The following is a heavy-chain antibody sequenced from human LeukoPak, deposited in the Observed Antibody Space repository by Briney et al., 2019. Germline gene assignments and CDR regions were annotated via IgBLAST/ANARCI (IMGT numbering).Heavy chain of an antibody. Sequence: SCKASGGTLSRYAISWVRQAPGKGLEWVSAISGSGGSTYYADSVKGRFTISRDNAKNSLYLQMNSLRAEDTAVYYCARGEYGSGSYHIDYWGQGTLVTVSS. D-gene: IGHD3-10*01. CDR3: ARGEYGSGSYHIDY. V-gene: IGHV3-23*01. CDR2: ISGSGGST. J-gene: IGHJ4*02. CDR1: GGTLSRYA.